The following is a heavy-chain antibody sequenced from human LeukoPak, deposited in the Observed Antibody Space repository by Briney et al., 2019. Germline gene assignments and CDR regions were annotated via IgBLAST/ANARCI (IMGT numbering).Heavy chain of an antibody. D-gene: IGHD3-22*01. CDR1: GSTFSSYG. Sequence: GGSLRLSCAASGSTFSSYGMHWVRPAPGKGLEWVAVISYDGSNKYYAGSVKGRFTISRDNSKNTLYLQMSSLRAEDTAVYYCAKDGIAMVVVVTNPELLDYWGQGTLVTVSS. CDR2: ISYDGSNK. J-gene: IGHJ4*02. CDR3: AKDGIAMVVVVTNPELLDY. V-gene: IGHV3-30*18.